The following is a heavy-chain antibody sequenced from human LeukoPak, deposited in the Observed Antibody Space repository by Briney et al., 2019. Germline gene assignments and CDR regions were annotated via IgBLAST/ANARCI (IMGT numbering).Heavy chain of an antibody. J-gene: IGHJ4*02. V-gene: IGHV1-2*02. D-gene: IGHD3-22*01. CDR3: AREEYYYDSSGYHAVDY. Sequence: AASVKVSCKASGYTFTGYYMHWVRQAPGQGLEWMGWINPNSGGTNYAQKFQGRVTMTRDTSISTAYMELSRLRSDDTAVYYCAREEYYYDSSGYHAVDYWGQGTLVTVSS. CDR1: GYTFTGYY. CDR2: INPNSGGT.